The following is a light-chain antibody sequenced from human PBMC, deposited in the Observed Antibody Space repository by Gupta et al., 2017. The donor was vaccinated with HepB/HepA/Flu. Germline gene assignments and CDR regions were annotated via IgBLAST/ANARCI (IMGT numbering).Light chain of an antibody. CDR1: QSLVHSNGNTY. V-gene: IGKV2-30*02. CDR3: MQGTHWPLET. Sequence: GVMTQSPLSLPVTLAQPASLPCRSSQSLVHSNGNTYLRWFQQRPGQTPRRLSYKVSIRDSGVPERCSSGGSDTDFTLKITRVEAEDVGVYYCMQGTHWPLETFGQGTKVEIK. CDR2: KVS. J-gene: IGKJ1*01.